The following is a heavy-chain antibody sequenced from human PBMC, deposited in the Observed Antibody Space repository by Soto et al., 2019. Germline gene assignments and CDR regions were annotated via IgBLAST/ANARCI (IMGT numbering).Heavy chain of an antibody. V-gene: IGHV3-23*01. CDR3: AKDRDIVVVPAALDY. CDR1: GFTFSSYA. CDR2: ISGSGGST. D-gene: IGHD2-2*01. Sequence: GGSLRLSCAASGFTFSSYAMSWVRQAPGKGLEWVSAISGSGGSTYYADSVKGRFTISRDNSKNTLYLQMNSLRAEDTAVYYCAKDRDIVVVPAALDYWGQGTLVTVSS. J-gene: IGHJ4*02.